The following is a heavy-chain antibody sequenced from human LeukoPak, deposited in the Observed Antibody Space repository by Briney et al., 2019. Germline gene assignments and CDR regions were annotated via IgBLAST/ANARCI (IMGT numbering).Heavy chain of an antibody. D-gene: IGHD6-19*01. V-gene: IGHV1-69*06. Sequence: ASVKVSCKASGGTFSSYAISWVRQAPGQGLEWMGGIIPIFGTANYAQKFQGRVTITADKSTSTACMGLSSLRSEDTAVYYCARTQGAVAGTSRSDYYYYMDVWGKGTTVTVSS. J-gene: IGHJ6*03. CDR3: ARTQGAVAGTSRSDYYYYMDV. CDR1: GGTFSSYA. CDR2: IIPIFGTA.